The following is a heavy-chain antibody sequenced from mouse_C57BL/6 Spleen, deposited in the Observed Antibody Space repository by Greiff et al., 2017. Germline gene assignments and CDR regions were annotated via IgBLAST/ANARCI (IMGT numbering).Heavy chain of an antibody. CDR3: TRLTTVVGGYYAMDY. J-gene: IGHJ4*01. V-gene: IGHV1-15*01. CDR1: GYTFTDYE. CDR2: IDPETGGT. D-gene: IGHD1-1*01. Sequence: QVQLKESGAELVRPGASVTLSCKASGYTFTDYEMHWVKQTPVHGLEWIGAIDPETGGTAYNQKFKGKAILTADKSSSTAYMELRSLTSEDSAVYYCTRLTTVVGGYYAMDYWGQGTSVTVSS.